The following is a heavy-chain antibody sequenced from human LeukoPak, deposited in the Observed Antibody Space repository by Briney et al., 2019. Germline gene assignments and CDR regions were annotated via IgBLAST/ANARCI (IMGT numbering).Heavy chain of an antibody. V-gene: IGHV4-59*12. CDR1: GGSISSYY. CDR2: IYYSGST. CDR3: ARALVVPAATQGRAFDI. J-gene: IGHJ3*02. D-gene: IGHD2-2*01. Sequence: SETLSLTCTVSGGSISSYYWSWIRQPPGKGLEWIGYIYYSGSTYYNPSLKSRVTISVDTSKNQFSLKLSSVTAADTAVYYCARALVVPAATQGRAFDIWGQGTMVTVSS.